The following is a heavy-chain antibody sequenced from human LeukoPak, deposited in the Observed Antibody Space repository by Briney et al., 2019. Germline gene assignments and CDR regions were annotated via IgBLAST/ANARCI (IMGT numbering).Heavy chain of an antibody. CDR3: ARATDGGGGPRSFDY. V-gene: IGHV4-61*02. D-gene: IGHD2-15*01. Sequence: SETLSLTCTVSGGSISSGSYYWSWIRQPAGKGLEWIGRIYTSGSTNYNPSLKSRVTISVDTSKNQFSLKLSPVTAADTAVYYCARATDGGGGPRSFDYWGQGTLVTVSS. CDR2: IYTSGST. CDR1: GGSISSGSYY. J-gene: IGHJ4*02.